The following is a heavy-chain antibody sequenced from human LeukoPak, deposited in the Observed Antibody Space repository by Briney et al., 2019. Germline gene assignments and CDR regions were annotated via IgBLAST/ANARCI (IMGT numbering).Heavy chain of an antibody. CDR2: IIPILGIA. CDR1: GGTFSSYA. J-gene: IGHJ4*02. CDR3: ASFWFREKKNYDILTGYYEPPFDY. D-gene: IGHD3-9*01. V-gene: IGHV1-69*04. Sequence: GSSVKVSCKASGGTFSSYAISWVRQAPGQGLEWMGRIIPILGIANYAQKFQGRVTITADKSTSTAYMELSSLRSEDTAVYYCASFWFREKKNYDILTGYYEPPFDYWGQGTLVTVSS.